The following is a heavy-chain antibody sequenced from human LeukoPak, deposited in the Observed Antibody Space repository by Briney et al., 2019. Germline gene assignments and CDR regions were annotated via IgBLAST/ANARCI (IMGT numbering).Heavy chain of an antibody. CDR3: AKTVVVAATEDEYYFDY. Sequence: GGSLRLSCAASGFTFDDYAVHWVRQAPGKGLEWVSGISWNSGSIGYADSVKGRFTISRDNAKNSLYLQMNSLRAEDTALYYCAKTVVVAATEDEYYFDYWGQGTLVTVSS. CDR1: GFTFDDYA. J-gene: IGHJ4*02. D-gene: IGHD2-15*01. CDR2: ISWNSGSI. V-gene: IGHV3-9*01.